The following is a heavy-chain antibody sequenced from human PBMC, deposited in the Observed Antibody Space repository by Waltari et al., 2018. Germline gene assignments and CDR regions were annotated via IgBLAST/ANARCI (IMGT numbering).Heavy chain of an antibody. CDR2: INPNSGGT. D-gene: IGHD4-17*01. CDR1: GYTFTGYY. J-gene: IGHJ4*02. CDR3: ARAHPPKNRVSYGDYLDG. Sequence: QVQLVQSGAEVKKPGASVKVSCKASGYTFTGYYMHWVRQAPGQGLEWMGWINPNSGGTNYAQKFQGRVTMTRDTSISTAYMELSRLRSDDTAVYYCARAHPPKNRVSYGDYLDGWGQGTLVTVSS. V-gene: IGHV1-2*02.